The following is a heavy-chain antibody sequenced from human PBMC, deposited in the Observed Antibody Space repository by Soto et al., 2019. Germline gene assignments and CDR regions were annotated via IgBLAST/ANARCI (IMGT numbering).Heavy chain of an antibody. CDR3: ASTYYYDSSGYYYVGDY. V-gene: IGHV1-69*06. CDR2: IIPIFGTA. CDR1: GGTFSSYA. J-gene: IGHJ4*02. Sequence: QVQLVQSGAVVKKPGSSVKVSCKASGGTFSSYAISWVRQAPGQGLEWMGGIIPIFGTANYAQKFQGRVTITADKSTSTAYMELSSLRSEDTAVYYCASTYYYDSSGYYYVGDYWGQGTLVTVSS. D-gene: IGHD3-22*01.